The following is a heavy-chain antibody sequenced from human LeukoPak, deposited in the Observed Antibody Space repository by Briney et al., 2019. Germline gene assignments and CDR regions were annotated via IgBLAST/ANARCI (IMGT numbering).Heavy chain of an antibody. D-gene: IGHD2-21*01. CDR3: ARHKFAGARLRVGYFDP. CDR2: FDPGMAET. Sequence: ASVKVSCKVSGYSLSELTMHWVRHAPGKGLEWMGGFDPGMAETIYAEKFQGRITMTEDTSTGTAYMELSSLRSEDTAVYYCARHKFAGARLRVGYFDPWGQGTLVTVSS. CDR1: GYSLSELT. J-gene: IGHJ5*02. V-gene: IGHV1-24*01.